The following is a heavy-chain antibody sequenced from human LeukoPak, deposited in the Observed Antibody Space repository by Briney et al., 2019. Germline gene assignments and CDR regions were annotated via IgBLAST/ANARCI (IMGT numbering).Heavy chain of an antibody. CDR1: GDPISSSGYY. CDR3: ARFRGVVSSSLLDF. D-gene: IGHD3-10*01. Sequence: SETLSLTCTVSGDPISSSGYYWGWIRQPPGKGLEWIGIIHFSGTTYYNPSLKSRVTISVDTSKNQFSLRLPSVTAADTAVYYCARFRGVVSSSLLDFWGQGTLVTVSS. J-gene: IGHJ4*02. CDR2: IHFSGTT. V-gene: IGHV4-39*01.